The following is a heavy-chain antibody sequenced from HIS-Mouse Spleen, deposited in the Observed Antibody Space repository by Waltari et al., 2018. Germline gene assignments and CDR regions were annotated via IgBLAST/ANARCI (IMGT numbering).Heavy chain of an antibody. CDR1: GGSIRSSSYY. D-gene: IGHD6-13*01. CDR3: AREIPYSSSWYDWYFDL. J-gene: IGHJ2*01. CDR2: IYYSGST. Sequence: QLQLQESGPGLVKPSETLSLHCTFSGGSIRSSSYYWGWIRQPPGKWLEWIWSIYYSGSTYYNPSLKSRVTISVDTSKNQFSLKLSSVTAADTAVYYCAREIPYSSSWYDWYFDLWGRGTLVTVSS. V-gene: IGHV4-39*07.